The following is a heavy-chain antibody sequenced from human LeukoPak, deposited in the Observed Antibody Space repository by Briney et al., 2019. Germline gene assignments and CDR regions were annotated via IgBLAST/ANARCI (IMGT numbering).Heavy chain of an antibody. V-gene: IGHV1-2*02. Sequence: ASVKVSCKASGYTFTSYDINWVRQATGQGLEWMGWINPNSGGTNYAQKFQGRVTMTRDTSISTAYMELSRLRSDDTAVYYCARVGNWNYEDAFDIWGQGTMVTVSS. CDR1: GYTFTSYD. D-gene: IGHD1-7*01. CDR3: ARVGNWNYEDAFDI. CDR2: INPNSGGT. J-gene: IGHJ3*02.